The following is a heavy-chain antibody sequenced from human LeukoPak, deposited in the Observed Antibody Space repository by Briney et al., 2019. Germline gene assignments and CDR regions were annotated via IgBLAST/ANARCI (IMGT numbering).Heavy chain of an antibody. Sequence: RPSETLSLTCSVSGVSISGSYWIWIRQSPGRGPEWIASIFYREGFSYGGTTFYNPSLESRVTISIDTSKNAFSLKLTSVTAADTAVYYCARQISENKDYWGQGTLVTVSS. D-gene: IGHD1/OR15-1a*01. CDR3: ARQISENKDY. J-gene: IGHJ4*02. CDR1: GVSISGSY. CDR2: IFYREGFSYGGTT. V-gene: IGHV4-59*04.